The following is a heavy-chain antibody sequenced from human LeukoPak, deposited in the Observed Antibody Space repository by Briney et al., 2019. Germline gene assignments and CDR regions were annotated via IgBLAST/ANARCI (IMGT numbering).Heavy chain of an antibody. J-gene: IGHJ4*02. CDR2: INTNTGNP. CDR3: TRQGPGYCGSTSCYGVDY. D-gene: IGHD2-2*01. Sequence: ASVKVSCKASGYTFTSCAMNWVRQAPGQGLEWMGWINTNTGNPTYAQGFTGRFVFSLDTSVSTAYLQISSLKAEDTTVYYCTRQGPGYCGSTSCYGVDYWGQGTLVTVSS. CDR1: GYTFTSCA. V-gene: IGHV7-4-1*02.